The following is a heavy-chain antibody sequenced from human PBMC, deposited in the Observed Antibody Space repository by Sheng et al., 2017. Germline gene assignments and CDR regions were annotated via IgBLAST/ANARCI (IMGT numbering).Heavy chain of an antibody. CDR2: ISSSSYAI. V-gene: IGHV3-48*03. Sequence: EVQLVESGGGLVQPGGSLRLSCAASGFTFSSYEMNWVRQAPGKGLEWVSYISSSSYAIYYTDSVKGRFTISRDNAMNSLYLQMNSLRAEDTAVYYCARVHPHTNYYYYYYMDVWGQGTTVTVSS. CDR3: ARVHPHTNYYYYYYMDV. J-gene: IGHJ6*03. CDR1: GFTFSSYE.